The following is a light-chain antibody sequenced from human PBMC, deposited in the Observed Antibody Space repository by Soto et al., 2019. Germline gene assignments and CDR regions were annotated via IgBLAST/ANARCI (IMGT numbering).Light chain of an antibody. Sequence: IVLTQSPATLSLSPGESATLSCRASQSVASYLAWYQQKPGQPPRLLIYEASNRATGIPARFSGSGSGTDFSLTISSLAAEEFAVYYCQQRTKWPGTFGQGTKLEIK. J-gene: IGKJ2*01. V-gene: IGKV3-11*01. CDR2: EAS. CDR1: QSVASY. CDR3: QQRTKWPGT.